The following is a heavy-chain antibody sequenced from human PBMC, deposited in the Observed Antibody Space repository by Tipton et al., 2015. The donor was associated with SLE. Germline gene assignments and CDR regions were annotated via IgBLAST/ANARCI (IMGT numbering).Heavy chain of an antibody. D-gene: IGHD2-2*01. CDR3: ARTSLGSVVPAAIRVYNWFDP. CDR1: SGSINSGRFY. CDR2: IYTSGST. Sequence: TLSLTCKVSSGSINSGRFYWSRIRQPAGKGLEWIGHIYTSGSTNYNPSLKSRVTISVDTSKNQFSLKLSSVTAADTAVYYCARTSLGSVVPAAIRVYNWFDPWGQGSLVTVSS. J-gene: IGHJ5*02. V-gene: IGHV4-61*09.